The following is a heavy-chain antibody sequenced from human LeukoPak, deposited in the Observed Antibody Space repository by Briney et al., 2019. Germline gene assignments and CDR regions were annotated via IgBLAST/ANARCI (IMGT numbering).Heavy chain of an antibody. Sequence: SETLSLTCTVSGGSISSSSYYWGWIRQPPGKALEWIGSMYSSGRTYFNPSLKSRVTISIDTSKNQFSLKLTSVTAADTAVYYCERPTRGYSYGMDSWGQGTLVTVSS. CDR3: ERPTRGYSYGMDS. CDR1: GGSISSSSYY. D-gene: IGHD5-18*01. CDR2: MYSSGRT. J-gene: IGHJ4*02. V-gene: IGHV4-39*01.